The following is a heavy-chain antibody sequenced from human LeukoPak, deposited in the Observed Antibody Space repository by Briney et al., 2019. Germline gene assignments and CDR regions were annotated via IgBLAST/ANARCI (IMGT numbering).Heavy chain of an antibody. CDR1: GFTFDDYA. CDR2: ISWNSGSI. D-gene: IGHD3-10*01. V-gene: IGHV3-9*01. J-gene: IGHJ4*02. Sequence: GRSLRLSCAASGFTFDDYAMHWVRQAPGKGLERVSGISWNSGSIGYADSVKGRFTISRDNAKNSLYLQMNSLRAEDTALYYCAKDTKGYYGSGSYSDYWGQGTLVTVSS. CDR3: AKDTKGYYGSGSYSDY.